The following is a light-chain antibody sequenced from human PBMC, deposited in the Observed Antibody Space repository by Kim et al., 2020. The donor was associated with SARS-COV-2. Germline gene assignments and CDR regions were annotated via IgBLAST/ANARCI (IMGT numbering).Light chain of an antibody. CDR2: GAS. Sequence: SPGDRATLSCRACQNIHTRLAWYQHNPGQTPRLLIYGASSRATGILARFSVSGSGTEFTLTISSLQSEDSAVYSCQQYHAWPPITFRQVTRLVIK. CDR1: QNIHTR. V-gene: IGKV3-15*01. CDR3: QQYHAWPPIT. J-gene: IGKJ5*01.